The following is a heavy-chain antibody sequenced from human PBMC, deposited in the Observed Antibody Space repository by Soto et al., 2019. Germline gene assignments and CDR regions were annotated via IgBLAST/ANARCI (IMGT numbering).Heavy chain of an antibody. CDR2: IYHSGST. CDR1: GGSISSSNW. V-gene: IGHV4-4*02. Sequence: SETLSLTCAVSGGSISSSNWGSWVRQPPGKGLEWIGEIYHSGSTNYNPPLKIRVTISVDKSKNQLSLKLSSVTAADTAVYYCARDPGDRAVAAYNWFDPWGQGTLVTVSS. J-gene: IGHJ5*02. D-gene: IGHD6-19*01. CDR3: ARDPGDRAVAAYNWFDP.